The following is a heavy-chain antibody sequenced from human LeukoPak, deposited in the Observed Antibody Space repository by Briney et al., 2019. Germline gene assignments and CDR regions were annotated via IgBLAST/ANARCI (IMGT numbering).Heavy chain of an antibody. D-gene: IGHD3-3*01. J-gene: IGHJ6*03. V-gene: IGHV3-23*01. CDR2: ISSSGGST. CDR1: GFTFSTYN. CDR3: AKDGYYDFWSGPPVMDV. Sequence: GGSLRLSCAASGFTFSTYNINWVRQAPGKGLEWVSSISSSGGSTYYADSVKGRFTISRDNSKNTLYLQMNSLRAEDTAVYYCAKDGYYDFWSGPPVMDVWGKGTTVTVSS.